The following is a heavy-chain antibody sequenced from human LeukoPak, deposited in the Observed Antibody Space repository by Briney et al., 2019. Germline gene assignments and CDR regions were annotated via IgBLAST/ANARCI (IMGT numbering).Heavy chain of an antibody. CDR2: ISYGGRT. CDR1: GDSISSSGHY. D-gene: IGHD3-10*01. CDR3: TRHADSGFGELAFDF. J-gene: IGHJ4*02. V-gene: IGHV4-39*01. Sequence: SETLSLTCTVSGDSISSSGHYWGWIRQPPGKGLEWIGSISYGGRTPYNPSFQSRVTISVDMSNNQFSLKLSSVTAADTAVYYCTRHADSGFGELAFDFWGQGTLVTVSS.